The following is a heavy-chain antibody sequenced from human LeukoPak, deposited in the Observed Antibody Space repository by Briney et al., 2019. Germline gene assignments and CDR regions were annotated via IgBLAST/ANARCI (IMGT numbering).Heavy chain of an antibody. V-gene: IGHV4-4*09. J-gene: IGHJ6*03. CDR3: ARGIAAAGTLGYYYYMDV. Sequence: SETLSLTCTVSGGSISSYYWSWIRQPPGKGLEWIGYIYTSGSTNYSPSLKSRVTISVDTSKNQFSLKLSSVTAADTAVYYCARGIAAAGTLGYYYYMDVWGKGTTVTVSS. CDR2: IYTSGST. D-gene: IGHD6-13*01. CDR1: GGSISSYY.